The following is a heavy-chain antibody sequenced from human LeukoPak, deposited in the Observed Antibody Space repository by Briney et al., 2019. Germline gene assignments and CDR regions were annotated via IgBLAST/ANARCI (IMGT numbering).Heavy chain of an antibody. J-gene: IGHJ4*02. D-gene: IGHD3-10*01. CDR1: GYTFTGYY. V-gene: IGHV1-2*02. CDR2: INPNNSDT. CDR3: ARQVGGSFDY. Sequence: ASVKVSCKASGYTFTGYYMHWVRQAPGQGLEWMGWINPNNSDTIYAQKFQGRVTMTRATSLSTGYMELSSLRSDDTAVYYCARQVGGSFDYWGQGTLVTVST.